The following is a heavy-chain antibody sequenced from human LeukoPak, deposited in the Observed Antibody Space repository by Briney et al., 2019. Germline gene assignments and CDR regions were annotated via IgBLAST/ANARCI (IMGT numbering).Heavy chain of an antibody. CDR3: ARGEWLVLGDH. V-gene: IGHV1-2*02. Sequence: GASVKVSCKASGYNFNAYYMHWVRQAPGQGLEWMGWINPNSGGTNYAQKFQGRVTLTRDTSINTVYMEVNRLTSDDTVVYYRARGEWLVLGDHWGQGTPVTVSS. CDR1: GYNFNAYY. CDR2: INPNSGGT. D-gene: IGHD3-3*01. J-gene: IGHJ4*02.